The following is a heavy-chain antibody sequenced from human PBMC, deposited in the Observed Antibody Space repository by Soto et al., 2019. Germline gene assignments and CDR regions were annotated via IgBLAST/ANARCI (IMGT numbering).Heavy chain of an antibody. CDR1: GFTFSSYG. CDR3: APAKVPVVVTAPFDY. Sequence: QVQLVESGGGVVQPGRSLRLSCAASGFTFSSYGMHWVRQAPGKGPEWVAVISDDGSNKYYADSVKGRFTITRDNSKNTLSLHMNSLRAQDPAVSSCAPAKVPVVVTAPFDYWGQGTLVTVSS. D-gene: IGHD2-21*02. V-gene: IGHV3-30*03. CDR2: ISDDGSNK. J-gene: IGHJ4*02.